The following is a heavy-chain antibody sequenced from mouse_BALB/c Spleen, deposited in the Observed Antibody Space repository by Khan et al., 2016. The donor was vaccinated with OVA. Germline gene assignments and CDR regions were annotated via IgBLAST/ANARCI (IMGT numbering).Heavy chain of an antibody. CDR1: GYSITSDSA. V-gene: IGHV3-2*02. CDR2: INYSGST. Sequence: EVKLLESGPGLVKPSQSLSLTCTVTGYSITSDSAWNWIRQFPGNKLEWMGYINYSGSTSYNPTLKSRISITRDTSKNQFFLQLNSVTTEDTAKCFCAIGGRLTYWGQGTLVTVSA. CDR3: AIGGRLTY. D-gene: IGHD1-1*02. J-gene: IGHJ3*01.